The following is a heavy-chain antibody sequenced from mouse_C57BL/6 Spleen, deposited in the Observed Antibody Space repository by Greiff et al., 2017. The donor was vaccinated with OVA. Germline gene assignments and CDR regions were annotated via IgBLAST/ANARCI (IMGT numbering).Heavy chain of an antibody. V-gene: IGHV1-82*01. CDR2: IYPGDGDT. J-gene: IGHJ4*01. Sequence: VQLQESGPELVKPGASVKISCKASGYAFSSSWMNWVKQRPGKGLEWIGRIYPGDGDTNYNGKFKGKATLTADKSSSTAYMQLSSLTSEDSAVYFCARGGYYGSSYGYAMDYWGQGTSVTVSS. CDR1: GYAFSSSW. D-gene: IGHD1-1*01. CDR3: ARGGYYGSSYGYAMDY.